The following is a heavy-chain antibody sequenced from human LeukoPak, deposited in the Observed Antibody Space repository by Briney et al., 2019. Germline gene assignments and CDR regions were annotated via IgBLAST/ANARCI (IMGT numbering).Heavy chain of an antibody. CDR1: GFTFSSYS. V-gene: IGHV3-21*01. D-gene: IGHD3-22*01. Sequence: PGGSLRLSCAASGFTFSSYSMNWVRQAPGKGLEWVSSISSSSSYIYYADSVKGRFTISRDNAKNSLYLQMNSLRAEDTAVYYCARDQLPYYYDSSGVDYWGQGTLVTVSS. J-gene: IGHJ4*02. CDR2: ISSSSSYI. CDR3: ARDQLPYYYDSSGVDY.